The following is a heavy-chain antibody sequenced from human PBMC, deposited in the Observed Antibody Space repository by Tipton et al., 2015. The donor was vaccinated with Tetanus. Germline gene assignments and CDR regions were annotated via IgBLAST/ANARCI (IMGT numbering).Heavy chain of an antibody. CDR1: GGSISTGTYY. CDR3: TMIADNWFDP. Sequence: TLSLTCTVSGGSISTGTYYWGWTRQPPGRGLEWIGCIYYSGSTYYSPSLKSRVTISADTSKNQFSLKLTSVTAADTAVYYCTMIADNWFDPWGQGTLVTVSS. CDR2: IYYSGST. D-gene: IGHD3-22*01. J-gene: IGHJ5*02. V-gene: IGHV4-39*01.